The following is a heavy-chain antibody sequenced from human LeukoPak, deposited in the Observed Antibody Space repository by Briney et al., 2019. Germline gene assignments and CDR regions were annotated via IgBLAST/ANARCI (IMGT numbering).Heavy chain of an antibody. D-gene: IGHD3-10*01. CDR3: ARGPPGLLWFGDRRTNWFDP. J-gene: IGHJ5*02. CDR2: INHSGST. Sequence: SETLSLTCTVSGGSISSSSYFWGWVRQPPGKGLEWIGEINHSGSTNYNPSLKSRVTISVDTSKNQFSLKLSSVTAADTAVYYCARGPPGLLWFGDRRTNWFDPWGQGTLVTVSS. CDR1: GGSISSSSYF. V-gene: IGHV4-39*07.